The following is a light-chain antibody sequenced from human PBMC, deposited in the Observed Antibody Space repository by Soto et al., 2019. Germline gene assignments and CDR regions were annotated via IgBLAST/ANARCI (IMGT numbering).Light chain of an antibody. Sequence: EIVLTQSPGTLSLSPGERATLSCRASQSVSSSYLAWYQQKPGQAPRLLIYGASSRATGIPDRFSGSGSGTDFTLTISRLEPEDFAVYYCQKYGSSPRTFGQGTXV. V-gene: IGKV3-20*01. CDR2: GAS. CDR3: QKYGSSPRT. CDR1: QSVSSSY. J-gene: IGKJ1*01.